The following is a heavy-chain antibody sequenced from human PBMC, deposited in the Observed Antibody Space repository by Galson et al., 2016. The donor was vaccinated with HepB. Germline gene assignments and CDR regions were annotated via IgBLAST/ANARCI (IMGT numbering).Heavy chain of an antibody. V-gene: IGHV3-53*01. CDR3: ATRDFGNFPYFDY. CDR2: IYTGGST. Sequence: SLRLSCAVSGLSVRFQYMTWVRQAPGQGLEWVSMIYTGGSTDYADSVKGRFTISRDTSKNTLYLQINNLRAEDTAVYYCATRDFGNFPYFDYWGQGTLVTVSS. D-gene: IGHD4-11*01. J-gene: IGHJ4*02. CDR1: GLSVRFQY.